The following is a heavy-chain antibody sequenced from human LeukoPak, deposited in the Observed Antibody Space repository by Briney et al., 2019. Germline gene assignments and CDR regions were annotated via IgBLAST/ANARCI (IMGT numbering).Heavy chain of an antibody. CDR2: INAGNGIT. Sequence: GASVKVSCKASGYTFTNYAMNWVRQAPGQRLEWMGWINAGNGITKSSQRFQDRVTITRDTSASTAYMELNSLRSEDTAVYYCARGIWSSHNKDYYFDYWGQGSLVTVSS. CDR1: GYTFTNYA. V-gene: IGHV1-3*01. D-gene: IGHD2-21*01. J-gene: IGHJ4*02. CDR3: ARGIWSSHNKDYYFDY.